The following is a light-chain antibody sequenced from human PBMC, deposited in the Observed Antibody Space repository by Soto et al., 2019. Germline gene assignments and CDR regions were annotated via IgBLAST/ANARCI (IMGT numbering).Light chain of an antibody. J-gene: IGLJ1*01. Sequence: QSVLTQPASVSGSPGQSITISCTGTSSDVGGYNYVSWYQQHPGKAPKLMIYDVSNRPSGVSNRFSGSKSGNTASLTISVLQAEDEADYYCSSYTSSSTLRGVFGTGTKVTVL. CDR3: SSYTSSSTLRGV. V-gene: IGLV2-14*01. CDR2: DVS. CDR1: SSDVGGYNY.